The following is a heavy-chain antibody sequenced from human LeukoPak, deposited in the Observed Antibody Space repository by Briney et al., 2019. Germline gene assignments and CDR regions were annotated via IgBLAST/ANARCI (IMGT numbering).Heavy chain of an antibody. CDR2: INPSGSST. CDR3: AREYSSSSGDAFDI. D-gene: IGHD6-6*01. J-gene: IGHJ3*02. CDR1: GYTFTSYY. Sequence: ASVKVSCKASGYTFTSYYMHWVRQAPGQGLEWMGRINPSGSSTSYAQKFQGRLSLTRDMSTSTDYMELSSLRSEDTAVYYCAREYSSSSGDAFDIWGQGTMVTVSS. V-gene: IGHV1-46*01.